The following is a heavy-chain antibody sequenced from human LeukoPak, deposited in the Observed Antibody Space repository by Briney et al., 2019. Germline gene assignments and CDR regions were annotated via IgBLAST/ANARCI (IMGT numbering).Heavy chain of an antibody. V-gene: IGHV5-51*01. CDR2: IYPGDSDT. Sequence: GESLKISCKGFGYNFANFWIAWVRQMPGKGLEWMGIIYPGDSDTRYSPSFKGQVTISADKSISTAYLQWSSLKASDTAMYYCARLEVYNQHNSKDDYWGQGTLVTVSS. D-gene: IGHD1-1*01. CDR1: GYNFANFW. J-gene: IGHJ4*02. CDR3: ARLEVYNQHNSKDDY.